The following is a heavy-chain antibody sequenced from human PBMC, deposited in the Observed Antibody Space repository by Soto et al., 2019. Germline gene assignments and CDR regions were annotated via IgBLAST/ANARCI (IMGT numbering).Heavy chain of an antibody. CDR3: ARGGEPFVYYGLDV. CDR2: MYYTGVT. J-gene: IGHJ6*01. Sequence: SETLSLTCSVSGGSVRSGNHFWNWIRQPPGRGLEWLGYMYYTGVTNYNPSLKSRVSMSVDTSKDQFSLNLTSLTAADTAVYYCARGGEPFVYYGLDVWGEGTTVTVSS. CDR1: GGSVRSGNHF. V-gene: IGHV4-61*01. D-gene: IGHD3-3*02.